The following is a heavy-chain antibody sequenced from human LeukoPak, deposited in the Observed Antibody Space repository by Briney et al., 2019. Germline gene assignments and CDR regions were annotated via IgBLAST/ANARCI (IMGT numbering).Heavy chain of an antibody. CDR2: IIPIFGTA. V-gene: IGHV1-69*13. J-gene: IGHJ6*03. CDR3: ARGLITMVRGPERNYYYYYMDV. CDR1: GYTFTSYA. Sequence: ASVKVSCKASGYTFTSYAISWVRQAPGQGLEWMGGIIPIFGTANYAQKFQGRVTITADESTSTAYMELSSLRSEDTAVYYCARGLITMVRGPERNYYYYYMDVWGKGTTVTISS. D-gene: IGHD3-10*01.